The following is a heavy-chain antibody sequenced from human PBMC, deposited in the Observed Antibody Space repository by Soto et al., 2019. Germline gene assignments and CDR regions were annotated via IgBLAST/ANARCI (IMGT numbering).Heavy chain of an antibody. D-gene: IGHD4-4*01. Sequence: SETLSITCTVSGGSIRSGGNYWSLIRQHPRKGLEWIGYINYSGSTYYNPSLKSRVTISVDTSKNQFSLMLSSVTAADTAVYYCARRDSKYPLVDWSQGTLVTVSS. CDR3: ARRDSKYPLVD. CDR2: INYSGST. V-gene: IGHV4-31*03. CDR1: GGSIRSGGNY. J-gene: IGHJ4*02.